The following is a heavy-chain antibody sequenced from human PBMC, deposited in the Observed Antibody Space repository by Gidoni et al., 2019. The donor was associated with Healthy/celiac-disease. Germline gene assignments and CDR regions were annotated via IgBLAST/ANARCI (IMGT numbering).Heavy chain of an antibody. CDR2: ISGSGGST. V-gene: IGHV3-23*01. CDR3: AKDLFGIGVPAAP. D-gene: IGHD2-2*01. Sequence: EVQLLESGGGLVQPGGSLRLSFSASAFTFSSYAMRWVRQAPGKGLVWVSAISGSGGSTYYADSVKGRFTISRDNSKNTLYLQMNSLRAEDTAVYYCAKDLFGIGVPAAPWGQGTLVTVSS. J-gene: IGHJ5*02. CDR1: AFTFSSYA.